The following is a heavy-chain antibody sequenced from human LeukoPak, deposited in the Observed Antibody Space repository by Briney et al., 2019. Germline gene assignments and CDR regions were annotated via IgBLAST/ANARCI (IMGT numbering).Heavy chain of an antibody. CDR1: GFTVSSNY. CDR3: ATAIIEGPDDAFDI. CDR2: IYSGGST. J-gene: IGHJ3*02. Sequence: QPGGSLRLSCAASGFTVSSNYMSWVRQAPGKGLEWVSVIYSGGSTYYADSVKGRFTISRDNSRNTLYLQMNSLRAEDTAVYYCATAIIEGPDDAFDIWGQGTMVTVSS. V-gene: IGHV3-53*01.